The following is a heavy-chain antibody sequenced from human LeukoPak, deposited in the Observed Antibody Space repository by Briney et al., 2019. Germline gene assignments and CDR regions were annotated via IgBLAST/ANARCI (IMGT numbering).Heavy chain of an antibody. CDR1: GGTFSNYA. CDR3: ARILSSSWYEYFHH. CDR2: VIPIFGTA. V-gene: IGHV1-69*01. D-gene: IGHD6-19*01. J-gene: IGHJ1*01. Sequence: SVKVSCKASGGTFSNYAISWVRQAPGQGLEWMGAVIPIFGTANYAQKFQGRVTITADESTSTAYMELSSLRSEDTAVYYCARILSSSWYEYFHHWGQGTLVTVSS.